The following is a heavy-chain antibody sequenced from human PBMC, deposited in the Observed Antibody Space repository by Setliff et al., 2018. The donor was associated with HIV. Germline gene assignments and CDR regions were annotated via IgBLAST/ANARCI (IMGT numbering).Heavy chain of an antibody. J-gene: IGHJ4*02. D-gene: IGHD4-17*01. V-gene: IGHV3-48*03. CDR2: ISSSTGRAI. Sequence: GGSQRLSCAASGFTFSSYEMNWVRQAPGKGLEWISHISSSTGRAIYYADSVKGRFTISRDDPKNSLYLQMNSLRVEDTALYYCARDLSRSADYGVFDSWGQGTPVTVSS. CDR3: ARDLSRSADYGVFDS. CDR1: GFTFSSYE.